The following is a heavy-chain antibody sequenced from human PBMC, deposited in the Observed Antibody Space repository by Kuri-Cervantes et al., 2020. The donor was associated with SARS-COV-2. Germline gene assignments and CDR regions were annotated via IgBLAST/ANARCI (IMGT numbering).Heavy chain of an antibody. J-gene: IGHJ4*02. V-gene: IGHV3-21*01. Sequence: GGSLRLSCAASTLTLNTYNMNWVRQAPGKGLEWVSSISSSSSYIYYADSVKDRFTISRDNAKNSLYLQMNSLRAEDTAVYYCARAHYGDYVAYIFWGQGTPVTVSS. CDR3: ARAHYGDYVAYIF. CDR1: TLTLNTYN. CDR2: ISSSSSYI. D-gene: IGHD4-17*01.